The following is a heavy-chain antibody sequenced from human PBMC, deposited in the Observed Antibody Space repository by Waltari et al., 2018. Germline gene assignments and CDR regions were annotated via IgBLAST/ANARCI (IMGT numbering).Heavy chain of an antibody. Sequence: EVQLVESGGGLVQPGGSLRLSCEASGFTFSSSYMHWVRQAPGKGLVWVSRSKTDGSSTNYADAVKGRFTISRDNGKNTLYLQMNSLRAEDAAVYYCARDGGGNGYIHYWGQGTLVTVSS. J-gene: IGHJ4*02. D-gene: IGHD3-16*01. V-gene: IGHV3-74*01. CDR2: SKTDGSST. CDR3: ARDGGGNGYIHY. CDR1: GFTFSSSY.